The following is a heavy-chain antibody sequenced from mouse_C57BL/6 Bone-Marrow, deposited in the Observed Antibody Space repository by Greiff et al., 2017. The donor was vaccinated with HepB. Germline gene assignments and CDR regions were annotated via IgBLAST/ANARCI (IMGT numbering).Heavy chain of an antibody. CDR3: ARILSYDYEFAY. D-gene: IGHD2-4*01. CDR2: INPSTGGT. J-gene: IGHJ3*01. V-gene: IGHV1-42*01. Sequence: VQLQQSGPELVKPGASVKISCKASGYSFTGYYMNWVKQSPEKSLEWIGEINPSTGGTTYNQKFKAKATLTVDKSSSTAYMQLKSLTSEDSAVYYCARILSYDYEFAYWGQGTLVTVSA. CDR1: GYSFTGYY.